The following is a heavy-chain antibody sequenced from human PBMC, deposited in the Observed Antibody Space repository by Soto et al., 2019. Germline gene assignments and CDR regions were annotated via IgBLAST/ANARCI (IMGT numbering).Heavy chain of an antibody. CDR3: AHRKWLGTVFDY. V-gene: IGHV2-5*02. CDR2: IYWDDDK. D-gene: IGHD6-19*01. CDR1: GFSLSTSGVG. J-gene: IGHJ4*02. Sequence: QITLKESGPTLVKPTQTLTLTCTFSGFSLSTSGVGVGWIRQPPGKALEWLALIYWDDDKRYSPSLKSRLTITKDTSKNQVVLTMTNMDPVDTATYCCAHRKWLGTVFDYWGQGTLVTVSS.